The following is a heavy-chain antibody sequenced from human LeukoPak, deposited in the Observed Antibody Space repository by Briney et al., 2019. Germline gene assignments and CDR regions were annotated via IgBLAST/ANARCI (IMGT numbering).Heavy chain of an antibody. V-gene: IGHV3-48*02. D-gene: IGHD3-9*01. CDR1: GFTFSTYS. CDR3: ARDGDWAFDY. Sequence: GGSLRLSCVASGFTFSTYSMNWVRQAPGKGLEWVSYIRSSDRAIYYADSVTGRFTISRDNAKNSLYLQMHSLRDEDTAVYYCARDGDWAFDYWGQGTLVTVSS. CDR2: IRSSDRAI. J-gene: IGHJ4*02.